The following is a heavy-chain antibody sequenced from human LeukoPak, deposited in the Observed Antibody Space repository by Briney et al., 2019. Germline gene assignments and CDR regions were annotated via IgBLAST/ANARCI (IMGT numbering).Heavy chain of an antibody. D-gene: IGHD3-10*01. CDR3: ARCPRGDLVFDY. CDR2: IYYSGST. V-gene: IGHV4-59*08. J-gene: IGHJ4*02. CDR1: GGSISSYY. Sequence: SETLSLTCTVSGGSISSYYWSWIRQPPGKGLEWIGYIYYSGSTNYNPSLKSRVTISVDTSKNQFSLKLSSVTAADTAVYYCARCPRGDLVFDYWGQGTLVTVSS.